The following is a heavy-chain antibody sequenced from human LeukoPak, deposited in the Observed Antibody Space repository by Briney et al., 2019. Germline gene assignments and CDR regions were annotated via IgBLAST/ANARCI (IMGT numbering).Heavy chain of an antibody. J-gene: IGHJ4*02. CDR1: GFTFSDYY. V-gene: IGHV3-23*01. Sequence: GGSLRLSCAASGFTFSDYYMSWIRQAPGKGLEWVSAISGSGGSTYYADSVKGRFTISRDNSKNTLYLQMNSLRAEDTAVYYCAKTSNPTMIVVVITTYYFDYWGQGTLVTVSS. D-gene: IGHD3-22*01. CDR3: AKTSNPTMIVVVITTYYFDY. CDR2: ISGSGGST.